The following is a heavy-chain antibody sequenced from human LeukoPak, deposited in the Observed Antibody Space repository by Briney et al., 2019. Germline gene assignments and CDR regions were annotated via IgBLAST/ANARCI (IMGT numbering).Heavy chain of an antibody. J-gene: IGHJ4*02. D-gene: IGHD3-3*01. CDR2: ISGSGGST. CDR3: ASVYGERSITIFGVVKDY. CDR1: GFTFSSYA. Sequence: GGSLRLSCAASGFTFSSYAMSWVRQAPGKGLEWVSAISGSGGSTYYADSVKGRFTISRDNSKNTLYLQMNSLRAEDTAVYYYASVYGERSITIFGVVKDYWGQGTLVTVSS. V-gene: IGHV3-23*01.